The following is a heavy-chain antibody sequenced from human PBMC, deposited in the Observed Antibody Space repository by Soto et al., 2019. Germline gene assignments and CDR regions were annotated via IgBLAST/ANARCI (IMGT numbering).Heavy chain of an antibody. V-gene: IGHV3-23*01. CDR2: LRGSGSST. D-gene: IGHD3-3*01. Sequence: GGSVRLSCVAPGFPFITYTMSWVRRAPGKGLEWVSSLRGSGSSTYYGDSVKGRFTISRDNSKNTVYLQMNSLRDEDTAVYFCARWATIFGVPEASIHYWGQGTQVTLS. CDR3: ARWATIFGVPEASIHY. CDR1: GFPFITYT. J-gene: IGHJ4*02.